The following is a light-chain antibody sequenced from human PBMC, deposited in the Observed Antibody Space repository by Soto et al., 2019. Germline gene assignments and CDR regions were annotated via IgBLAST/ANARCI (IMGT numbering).Light chain of an antibody. V-gene: IGKV3-11*01. J-gene: IGKJ3*01. CDR2: DAS. Sequence: EIVLTHSPATLSLSPGEIATLSCRSSRSVSRYLAWYQQKPGQAPRLLIFDASNRATGIPARFSGSGSGTEFTLTISSLEPEDFAVYYCQQRSNWPPFTFGPGTKVDIK. CDR3: QQRSNWPPFT. CDR1: RSVSRY.